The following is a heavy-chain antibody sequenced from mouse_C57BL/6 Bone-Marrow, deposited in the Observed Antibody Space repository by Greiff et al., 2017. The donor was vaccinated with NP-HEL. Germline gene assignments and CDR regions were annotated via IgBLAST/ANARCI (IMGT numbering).Heavy chain of an antibody. CDR2: IDPSDSYT. J-gene: IGHJ1*03. CDR1: GYTFTSYW. CDR3: ARSELPYWYFDV. Sequence: QVQLQQPGAELVRPGTSVKLSCKASGYTFTSYWMHWVKQRPGQGLEWIGVIDPSDSYTNYNQKFKGKATLTVDTSSSTAYMQLSSLTSEDSAVYYCARSELPYWYFDVWGTGTTVTVSS. V-gene: IGHV1-59*01. D-gene: IGHD2-1*01.